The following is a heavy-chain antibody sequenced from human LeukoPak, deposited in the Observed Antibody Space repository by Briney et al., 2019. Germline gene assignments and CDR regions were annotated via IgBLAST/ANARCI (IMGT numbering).Heavy chain of an antibody. Sequence: GGSLRLSCAASGFTFSDYYMSWIRQAPGKGLEWVSAISGSGGSTYYADSVKGRFTISRDNSKNTLYLQMNSLRAEDTAVYYCAKSLYDYGGSGEEIFDYWGQGTLVTVSS. J-gene: IGHJ4*02. CDR1: GFTFSDYY. V-gene: IGHV3-23*01. CDR3: AKSLYDYGGSGEEIFDY. CDR2: ISGSGGST. D-gene: IGHD4-23*01.